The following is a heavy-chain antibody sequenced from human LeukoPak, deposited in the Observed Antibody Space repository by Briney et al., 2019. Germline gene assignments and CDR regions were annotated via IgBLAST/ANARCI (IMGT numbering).Heavy chain of an antibody. CDR2: ISGSGGST. CDR1: GFTFSSYA. CDR3: AKAYSSSSSAPGDY. J-gene: IGHJ4*02. V-gene: IGHV3-23*01. Sequence: GGSLRLSCAASGFTFSSYAMSWVRQAPGKGLEWVSAISGSGGSTYYADSVKGRFTISRDNSKNTLYLQMNSLRAGDTAVYYCAKAYSSSSSAPGDYWGQGTLVTVSS. D-gene: IGHD6-6*01.